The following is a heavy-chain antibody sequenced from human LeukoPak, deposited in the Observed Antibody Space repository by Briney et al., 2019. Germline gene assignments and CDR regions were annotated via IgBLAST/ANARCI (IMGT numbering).Heavy chain of an antibody. V-gene: IGHV4-39*01. J-gene: IGHJ4*02. CDR2: IYYSGNT. CDR3: ASGYDSSGYCFDY. Sequence: HPSETLSLTCTVSGRPISSSSYYWGWIRQPPGKGLEWIGSIYYSGNTYYNPSLKSRVTISVDSSKNQFPLKLSSVTAADTAVYYCASGYDSSGYCFDYWGQGTLVTVSS. D-gene: IGHD3-22*01. CDR1: GRPISSSSYY.